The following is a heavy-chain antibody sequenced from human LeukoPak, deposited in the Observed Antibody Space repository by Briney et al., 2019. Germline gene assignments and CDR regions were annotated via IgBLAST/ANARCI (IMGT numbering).Heavy chain of an antibody. J-gene: IGHJ4*02. CDR1: GFTFRHYA. Sequence: GGSLRLSCAASGFTFRHYAAHWVRQAPGRGLEWVAVVSFDGAHKYYAESVKGRFTISKDNSNNTLFLQMDSLRLEDTALYYCVRARAGGLDYWGQGTLVTVSS. V-gene: IGHV3-30*04. CDR3: VRARAGGLDY. D-gene: IGHD3-16*01. CDR2: VSFDGAHK.